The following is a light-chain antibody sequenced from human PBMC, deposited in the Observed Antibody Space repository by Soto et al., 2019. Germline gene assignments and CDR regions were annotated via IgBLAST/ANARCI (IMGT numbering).Light chain of an antibody. V-gene: IGLV2-14*01. CDR1: SSDVGSYNR. Sequence: QSVLTQPASVSGSPGQSITISCTGTSSDVGSYNRVSWYQQPPGTAPKLMIYEVSNRPSGVSNRFSGSKSGNTASLTISGLPAEDEADYFCHSYTTRSTYVFGTGTKLTVL. CDR2: EVS. J-gene: IGLJ1*01. CDR3: HSYTTRSTYV.